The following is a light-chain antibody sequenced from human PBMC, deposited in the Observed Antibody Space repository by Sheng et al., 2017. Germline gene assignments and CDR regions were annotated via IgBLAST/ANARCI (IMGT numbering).Light chain of an antibody. CDR3: QQYGSSPLT. J-gene: IGKJ4*01. CDR1: QSVSSY. V-gene: IGKV3-20*01. CDR2: GAF. Sequence: EIVLTQSPVTLSLSPGERATLSCRASQSVSSYLAWYQQKPGQAPRLLIYGAFSRATGIPDRFTGSGSGTDFTLTISRLEPEDFAVYYCQQYGSSPLTFGGGTKVEIK.